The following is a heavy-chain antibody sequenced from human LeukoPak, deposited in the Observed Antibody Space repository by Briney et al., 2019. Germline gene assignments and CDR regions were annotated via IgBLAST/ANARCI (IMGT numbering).Heavy chain of an antibody. V-gene: IGHV3-9*01. CDR3: ARDSRQQLPH. CDR1: GFTFDDYA. Sequence: GGSLRLSCAASGFTFDDYAMHWVRQAPGKGLEWVSGINWNSGSIGYADSVKGRFTISRDNAKNSLYLQMSSLRAEDSAVYYCARDSRQQLPHWGQGTLVTVSS. D-gene: IGHD6-13*01. J-gene: IGHJ4*02. CDR2: INWNSGSI.